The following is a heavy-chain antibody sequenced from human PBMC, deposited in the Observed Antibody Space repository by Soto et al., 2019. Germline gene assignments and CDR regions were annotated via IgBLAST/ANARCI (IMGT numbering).Heavy chain of an antibody. CDR3: ARGSPTTTVTTSYYYYGMDV. D-gene: IGHD4-17*01. Sequence: GASVKVSCKASGYTFTSYGISWVRQAPGQGLEWMGWISAYNGNTNYAQKLQGRVTMTTDTSTSTAYMELRSLRSDDTAVYYCARGSPTTTVTTSYYYYGMDVWGQGTTVTVSS. J-gene: IGHJ6*02. V-gene: IGHV1-18*01. CDR2: ISAYNGNT. CDR1: GYTFTSYG.